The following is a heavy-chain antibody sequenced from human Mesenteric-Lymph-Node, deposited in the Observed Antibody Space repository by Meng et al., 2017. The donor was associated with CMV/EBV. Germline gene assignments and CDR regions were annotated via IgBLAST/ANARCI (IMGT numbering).Heavy chain of an antibody. CDR1: GGSVSSGSYY. CDR2: IYYSGST. J-gene: IGHJ3*02. Sequence: GSLRLSCTVSGGSVSSGSYYWSWIRQPPGKGLEWIGYIYYSGSTNYNPSLKSRVTISVDTSKNQFSLKLSSVTAADTAVYYCARVGTMIVVAHAFDIWGQGTMVTVSS. D-gene: IGHD3-22*01. V-gene: IGHV4-61*01. CDR3: ARVGTMIVVAHAFDI.